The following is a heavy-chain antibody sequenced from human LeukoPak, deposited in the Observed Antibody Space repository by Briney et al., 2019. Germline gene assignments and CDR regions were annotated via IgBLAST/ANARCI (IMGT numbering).Heavy chain of an antibody. CDR2: INPNSGGT. CDR3: ARDSSPPSGQNFDY. CDR1: GYTFTGYY. D-gene: IGHD6-13*01. Sequence: ASVKVSCKASGYTFTGYYMHWVRQAPGQGLEWMGWINPNSGGTNYAQKFQGRVTMTRDTSISTAYMELSRLRSDDTAVYYCARDSSPPSGQNFDYWGQGTLVTVSS. V-gene: IGHV1-2*02. J-gene: IGHJ4*02.